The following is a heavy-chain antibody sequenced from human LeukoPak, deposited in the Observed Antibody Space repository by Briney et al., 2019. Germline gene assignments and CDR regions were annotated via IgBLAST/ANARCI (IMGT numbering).Heavy chain of an antibody. CDR3: ARDATVGSAYFDL. CDR1: GFTFSDNW. CDR2: INQDGRGR. J-gene: IGHJ4*02. D-gene: IGHD2-15*01. Sequence: PGGSLRLSCAASGFTFSDNWMTWVRQAPGKGLEWVANINQDGRGRYYVDSVQGRFIISRDNAQNSVHLQMNSLRAEDTAVYYCARDATVGSAYFDLWGQGALVTVSS. V-gene: IGHV3-7*01.